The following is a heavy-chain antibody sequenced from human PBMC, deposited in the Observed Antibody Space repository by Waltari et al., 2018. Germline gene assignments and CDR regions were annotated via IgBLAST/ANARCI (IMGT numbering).Heavy chain of an antibody. CDR1: GYPFTIYV. J-gene: IGHJ3*02. Sequence: QVQLVQSGAEVNTPGASVNVSCKASGYPFTIYVISWVRQAPGQGLEWMGWSSAYNGNTNYAQKLQGRVTMTTDTSTSTAYMELRSLRSDDTAVYYCARVGADDAFDIWGQGTMVTVSS. D-gene: IGHD1-26*01. CDR2: SSAYNGNT. V-gene: IGHV1-18*01. CDR3: ARVGADDAFDI.